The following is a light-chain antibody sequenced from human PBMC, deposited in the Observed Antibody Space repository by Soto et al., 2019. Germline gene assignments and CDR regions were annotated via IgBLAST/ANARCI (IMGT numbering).Light chain of an antibody. CDR3: QQYNSYSET. CDR1: QGISTY. Sequence: TQMTQSPSSLSASVGDRVTITCRASQGISTYLAWYQQKPGKAPKLLIYEASSLGSGVPSRFSGSGSGTEFTLTISSLQPDDFATYYCQQYNSYSETFGQGTKVDIK. CDR2: EAS. J-gene: IGKJ1*01. V-gene: IGKV1-5*03.